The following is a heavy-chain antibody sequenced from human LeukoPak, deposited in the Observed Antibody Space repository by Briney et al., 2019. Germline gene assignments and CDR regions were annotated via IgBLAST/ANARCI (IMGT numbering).Heavy chain of an antibody. CDR3: AKGGGYEAQYYYYYLDV. CDR1: GFTFSSYG. Sequence: PGGSLRLSCAASGFTFSSYGMYWVRQAPGKGLGWVAFIRYYGSNKYYADSVKGRFTVSRDNSKNTLYLQMKSLRAEDTAVYYCAKGGGYEAQYYYYYLDVWGKGPRSPSP. CDR2: IRYYGSNK. V-gene: IGHV3-30*02. J-gene: IGHJ6*03. D-gene: IGHD5-12*01.